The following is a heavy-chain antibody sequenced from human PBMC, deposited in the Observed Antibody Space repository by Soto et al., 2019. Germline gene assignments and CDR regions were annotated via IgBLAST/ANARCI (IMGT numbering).Heavy chain of an antibody. D-gene: IGHD4-17*01. CDR1: GFSFRNYA. CDR3: ARNRSPYGDYGEGFDY. CDR2: IWFDGSNK. J-gene: IGHJ4*02. Sequence: QVQLVESGGGVVQPGRSLRLSCAASGFSFRNYAMHWVRQAPGKGLEWVAVIWFDGSNKYYADSVKGRFTISRDNSKNTLSLQMNSLRADDTAVYYCARNRSPYGDYGEGFDYWGQGTLVTVSS. V-gene: IGHV3-33*01.